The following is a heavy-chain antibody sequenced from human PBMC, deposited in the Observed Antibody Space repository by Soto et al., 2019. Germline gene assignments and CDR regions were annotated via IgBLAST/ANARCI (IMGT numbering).Heavy chain of an antibody. CDR1: GDSIRDGGYY. CDR2: IYFTGKT. Sequence: QAHLQESGPGLVKPSETLSLTCTVSGDSIRDGGYYWAWIRQRPGKGLEWMGYIYFTGKTNYNPSLDNRLTMSVDMSRRQLYLWLTSVSAADTAVYFCAKEPSPQPIPAVTPGWFDPWGQGISVTVSS. J-gene: IGHJ5*02. V-gene: IGHV4-31*03. CDR3: AKEPSPQPIPAVTPGWFDP. D-gene: IGHD4-4*01.